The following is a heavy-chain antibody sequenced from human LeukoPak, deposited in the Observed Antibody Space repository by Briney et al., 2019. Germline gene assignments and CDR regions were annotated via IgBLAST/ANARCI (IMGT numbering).Heavy chain of an antibody. Sequence: SETLSLTCTVSGGSISSGDYYWSWIRQPPGKGLEWIGYIYYSGSTYYNPSLKSRVTISVDTSKNQFSLKLSSVTAADTAVYYCARADSSGYHRPPYWGQGTLVTVSS. D-gene: IGHD3-22*01. J-gene: IGHJ4*02. CDR1: GGSISSGDYY. CDR2: IYYSGST. CDR3: ARADSSGYHRPPY. V-gene: IGHV4-30-4*01.